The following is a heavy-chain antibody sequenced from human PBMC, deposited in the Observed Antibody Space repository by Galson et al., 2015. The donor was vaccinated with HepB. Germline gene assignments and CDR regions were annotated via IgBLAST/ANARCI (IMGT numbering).Heavy chain of an antibody. CDR2: VNGGATNA. V-gene: IGHV3-23*01. CDR1: GFTFSSFA. CDR3: AKASGTPRGRFDS. J-gene: IGHJ5*01. Sequence: SLRLSCAVSGFTFSSFAMNWVRQAPGKGLGWVAAVNGGATNANYADSVKGRFTVSRDNSVDTLFLQMDGLRADDTAVYYCAKASGTPRGRFDSWGQGTLVSVSS.